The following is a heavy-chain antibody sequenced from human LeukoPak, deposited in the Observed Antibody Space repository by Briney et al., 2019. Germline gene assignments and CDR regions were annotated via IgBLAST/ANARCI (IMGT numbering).Heavy chain of an antibody. CDR3: AKGEVGSVDY. CDR2: ISWNSGSI. V-gene: IGHV3-9*01. D-gene: IGHD1-26*01. J-gene: IGHJ4*02. CDR1: GFTFDDYA. Sequence: GGSLRLSCAASGFTFDDYAMHWVRQAPGKGLEWVSGISWNSGSIGYADSVKGRFTISRDNAKNSLYLQMNSLRAEDTALYYCAKGEVGSVDYWGQGTLVTVPS.